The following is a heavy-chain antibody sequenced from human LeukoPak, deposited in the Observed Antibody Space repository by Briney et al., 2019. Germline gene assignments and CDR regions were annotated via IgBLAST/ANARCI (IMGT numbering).Heavy chain of an antibody. CDR1: GGSFSDYY. CDR2: INHSGST. D-gene: IGHD2-2*01. CDR3: ARMDVVVPAAIKDYYMDV. Sequence: SETLSLTCAVYGGSFSDYYWSWIRQPPGKGLEWIGEINHSGSTNYNPSLKSRVTMSVDTSKNQFSLKLSSVTAADTAVYYCARMDVVVPAAIKDYYMDVWGKGTTVTISS. J-gene: IGHJ6*03. V-gene: IGHV4-34*01.